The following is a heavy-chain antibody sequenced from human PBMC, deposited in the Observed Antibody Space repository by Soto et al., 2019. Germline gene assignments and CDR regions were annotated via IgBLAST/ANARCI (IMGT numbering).Heavy chain of an antibody. D-gene: IGHD6-13*01. CDR1: GFTFSSYG. Sequence: PLGSLRLSCAASGFTFSSYGMHWVRQAPGKGLEWVAVIWYDGSNKYYADSVKGRFTISRDNSKNTLYLQMNSLRAEDTAVYYCARAGYTNYYYYGMDVWGQGTTVTVSS. J-gene: IGHJ6*02. V-gene: IGHV3-33*01. CDR3: ARAGYTNYYYYGMDV. CDR2: IWYDGSNK.